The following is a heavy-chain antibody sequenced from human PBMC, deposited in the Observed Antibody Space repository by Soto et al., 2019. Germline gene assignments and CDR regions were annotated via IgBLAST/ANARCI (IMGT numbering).Heavy chain of an antibody. CDR3: ASSSGYYYVSAEFVY. V-gene: IGHV1-3*01. D-gene: IGHD3-22*01. CDR2: INAGNGNT. CDR1: GYTFTSYA. Sequence: ASVKVSCKASGYTFTSYAMHWVRQAPGQRLEWMGWINAGNGNTKYSQKFQGRVTITRDTSASTAYMELSSLRSEDTAVYYCASSSGYYYVSAEFVYWGQGTLVTVSS. J-gene: IGHJ4*02.